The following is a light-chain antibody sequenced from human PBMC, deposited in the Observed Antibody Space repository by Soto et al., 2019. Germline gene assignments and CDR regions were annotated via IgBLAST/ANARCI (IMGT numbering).Light chain of an antibody. CDR2: GAS. CDR1: QSLTNTD. CDR3: QQYSDWPRT. Sequence: IGLTHSPGTLSLSPGERATLSCRASQSLTNTDVAWYQQRPGQSPRLLIYGASSRATGLPARFSGSGSGTEFTLTISSLQSEDFAVYYCQQYSDWPRTLGQGTKVDIK. J-gene: IGKJ1*01. V-gene: IGKV3-15*01.